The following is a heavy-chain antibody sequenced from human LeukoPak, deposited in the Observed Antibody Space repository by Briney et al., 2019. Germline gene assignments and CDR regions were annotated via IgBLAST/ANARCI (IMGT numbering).Heavy chain of an antibody. CDR2: IIPIFGTA. D-gene: IGHD3-10*01. Sequence: ASVNVSCKASGGAFSSYAISWVRQAPGQGLEWMGGIIPIFGTANYAQKFQGRVTMTTDTSTSTAYMEVRSLRSDDTAVYYCARDGRFGELFDYWGQGTLVTVSS. V-gene: IGHV1-69*05. CDR3: ARDGRFGELFDY. CDR1: GGAFSSYA. J-gene: IGHJ4*02.